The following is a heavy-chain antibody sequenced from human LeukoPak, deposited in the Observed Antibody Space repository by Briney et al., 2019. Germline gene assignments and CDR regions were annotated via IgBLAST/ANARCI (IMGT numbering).Heavy chain of an antibody. D-gene: IGHD4-17*01. CDR2: ISTYNGNT. CDR3: ARDSSVTTAYYYGMDV. CDR1: GYTFTSYG. V-gene: IGHV1-18*01. J-gene: IGHJ6*02. Sequence: GASVKVSCKASGYTFTSYGISWVRQAPGQGLEWMGWISTYNGNTNYAQKLQGRVTMTTDTSTSTAYMELRSLRSDDTAVYYCARDSSVTTAYYYGMDVWGQGTTVTVSS.